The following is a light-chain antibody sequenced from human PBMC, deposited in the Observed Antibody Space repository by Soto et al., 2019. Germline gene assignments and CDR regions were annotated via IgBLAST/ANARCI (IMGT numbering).Light chain of an antibody. J-gene: IGLJ3*02. CDR3: CSYVDSNNLE. CDR1: SSNIGGNS. CDR2: DDD. V-gene: IGLV1-51*01. Sequence: QSVMTQPPSVSAAPGQRVTISCSGSSSNIGGNSVSWYQQLPGTAPKLLIYDDDKRPSGIPDRFSGSKSGTSATLGITGFQTGDEADYYCCSYVDSNNLEFGGGTKLTVL.